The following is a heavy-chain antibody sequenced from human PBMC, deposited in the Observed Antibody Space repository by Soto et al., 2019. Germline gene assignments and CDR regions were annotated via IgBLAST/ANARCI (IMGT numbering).Heavy chain of an antibody. V-gene: IGHV1-2*02. D-gene: IGHD3-16*01. J-gene: IGHJ5*02. Sequence: ASVKVSCKASGYTFTGYFMHWVRQAPGQGLEWMGWINPYSGGADYAQSFQGRVTMTRDTSISTVYMELSRLSFDDTAAYYCARVIRGDYYNYPLDTWGQGAVVTVSS. CDR1: GYTFTGYF. CDR3: ARVIRGDYYNYPLDT. CDR2: INPYSGGA.